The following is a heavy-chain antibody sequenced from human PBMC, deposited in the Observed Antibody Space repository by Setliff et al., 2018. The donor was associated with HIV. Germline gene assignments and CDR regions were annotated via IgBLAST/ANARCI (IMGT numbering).Heavy chain of an antibody. CDR3: ARSPIRYCSSGSCYSGFDQ. CDR1: GYSFTTYW. J-gene: IGHJ4*02. D-gene: IGHD2-15*01. V-gene: IGHV5-51*06. Sequence: GESLKISCKGSGYSFTTYWIGWVRQMPGKGLEWMGIIYPYDSDTRYSPSFQGQVIISADKSTSTAYVQWSGLKASDTAMYYCARSPIRYCSSGSCYSGFDQWGQGTPVTVSS. CDR2: IYPYDSDT.